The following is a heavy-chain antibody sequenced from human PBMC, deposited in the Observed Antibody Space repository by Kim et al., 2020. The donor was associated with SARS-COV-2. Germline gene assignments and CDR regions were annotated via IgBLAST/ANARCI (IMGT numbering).Heavy chain of an antibody. J-gene: IGHJ4*02. CDR3: ARTLLLWFGESSPYFDY. V-gene: IGHV1-3*01. CDR1: GYTFTSYA. D-gene: IGHD3-10*01. Sequence: ASVKVSCKASGYTFTSYAMHWVRQAPGQRLEWMGWINAGNGNTKYSQKFQGRVTITRDTSASTAYMELSSLRSEDTAVYYCARTLLLWFGESSPYFDYWGQGTLVTVSS. CDR2: INAGNGNT.